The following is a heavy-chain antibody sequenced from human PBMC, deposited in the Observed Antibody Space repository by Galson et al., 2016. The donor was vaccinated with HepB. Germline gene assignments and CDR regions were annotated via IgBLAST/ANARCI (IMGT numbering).Heavy chain of an antibody. Sequence: ETLSLTCAVYGGSFSTYYWSWIRQSPGKGLEWIGEINQSGSANSNPSHKSRVTMSVDKSRNQCPPKLSSVTAADTAIYYCARGYFFVWAVAGYYFDYWGQGILVTVSS. CDR2: INQSGSA. CDR3: ARGYFFVWAVAGYYFDY. V-gene: IGHV4-34*01. J-gene: IGHJ4*02. D-gene: IGHD6-19*01. CDR1: GGSFSTYY.